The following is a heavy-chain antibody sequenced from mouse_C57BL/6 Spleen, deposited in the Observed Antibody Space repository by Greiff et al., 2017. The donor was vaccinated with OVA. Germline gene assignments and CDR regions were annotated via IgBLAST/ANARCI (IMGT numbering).Heavy chain of an antibody. J-gene: IGHJ4*01. Sequence: VQLQQPGTELVKPGASVKLSCKASGYTFTSYWMHWVKQRPGQGLEWIGNINPSNGGTNYNEKFKSKATLTVDKSSSTAYMQLSSLTSEDSAVYYCARFITTVVAPYYAMDYWGQGTSVTVSS. D-gene: IGHD1-1*01. CDR2: INPSNGGT. V-gene: IGHV1-53*01. CDR3: ARFITTVVAPYYAMDY. CDR1: GYTFTSYW.